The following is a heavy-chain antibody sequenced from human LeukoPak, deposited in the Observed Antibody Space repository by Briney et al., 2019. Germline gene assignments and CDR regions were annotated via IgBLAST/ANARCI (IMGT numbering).Heavy chain of an antibody. Sequence: SVKVSCKASGGTFSSYAISWVRQAPGQGLEWMGGIIPIFGTANYAQKFQGRVTITADESTSTAYMELSSLRSEDTAVYYCARDAPYYYDSSGPMGAFGIWGQGTMVTVSS. V-gene: IGHV1-69*13. CDR1: GGTFSSYA. D-gene: IGHD3-22*01. CDR3: ARDAPYYYDSSGPMGAFGI. CDR2: IIPIFGTA. J-gene: IGHJ3*02.